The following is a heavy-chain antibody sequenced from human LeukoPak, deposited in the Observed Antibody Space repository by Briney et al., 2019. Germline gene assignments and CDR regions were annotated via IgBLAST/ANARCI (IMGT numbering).Heavy chain of an antibody. V-gene: IGHV3-7*01. CDR1: GFTFSSYW. Sequence: GGSLRLSCAASGFTFSSYWMSWIRQAPGRGLEWVANINQDGNEKNYVDSVNGRFTISRNNVDDSLYLEMNSLRVEDTAVYYCGRDRVVPAATFYWGQGVLVTVSS. J-gene: IGHJ4*02. CDR3: GRDRVVPAATFY. CDR2: INQDGNEK. D-gene: IGHD2-2*01.